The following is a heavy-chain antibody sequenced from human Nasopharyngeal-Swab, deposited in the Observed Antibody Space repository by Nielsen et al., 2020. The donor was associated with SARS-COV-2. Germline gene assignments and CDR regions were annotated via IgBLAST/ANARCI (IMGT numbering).Heavy chain of an antibody. CDR2: ISSNGGST. CDR1: GFTFSSYA. CDR3: ARGPKRITIFGVVNRYYYYMDV. Sequence: GESLKISCAASGFTFSSYAMHWVRQAPGKGLEYVSAISSNGGSTYCANSVKGRFTISRDNSKNTLYLQMGSLRAEDMAVYYCARGPKRITIFGVVNRYYYYMDVWGKGTTVTVSS. V-gene: IGHV3-64*01. J-gene: IGHJ6*03. D-gene: IGHD3-3*01.